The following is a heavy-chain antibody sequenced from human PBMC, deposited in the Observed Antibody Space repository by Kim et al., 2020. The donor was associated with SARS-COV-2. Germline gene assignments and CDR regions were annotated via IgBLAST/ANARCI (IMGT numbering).Heavy chain of an antibody. Sequence: SETLSLTCTVSGGSISSYYWSWIRQPPGKGLEWIGYIYYSGSTNYNPSLKSRVTISVDTSKNQFSLKLSSVTAADTAVYYCARGVVPAADLAYCGGDCYPGMRAFDIWGQGTMVTVSS. D-gene: IGHD2-21*02. J-gene: IGHJ3*02. V-gene: IGHV4-59*01. CDR1: GGSISSYY. CDR2: IYYSGST. CDR3: ARGVVPAADLAYCGGDCYPGMRAFDI.